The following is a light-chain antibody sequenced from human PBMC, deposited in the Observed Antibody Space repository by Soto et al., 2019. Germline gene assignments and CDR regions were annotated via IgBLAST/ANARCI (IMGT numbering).Light chain of an antibody. V-gene: IGKV1-5*03. CDR1: QSISNW. CDR3: QQYDTYPRT. CDR2: KAS. Sequence: DIQITQSPSTLSPSFGDRVTTTCRASQSISNWLAWYQQKPGKAPKLLIFKASTLESGVPSRFSGSGSGTEFTLNISSLQPDDFATYHCQQYDTYPRTFGQGTKVDIK. J-gene: IGKJ1*01.